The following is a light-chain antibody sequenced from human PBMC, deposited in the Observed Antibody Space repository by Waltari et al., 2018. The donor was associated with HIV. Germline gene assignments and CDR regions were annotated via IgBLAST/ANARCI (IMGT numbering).Light chain of an antibody. J-gene: IGLJ1*01. V-gene: IGLV1-47*01. Sequence: QSVLTQPPSASGTPGQRVTISCSGSSYNIGRNYVYWYQKLPGPAPRLLMYTNIQRASGAPDRVSGTRSGTSASPASSGLRSEDEADYYCAAWNDRLSCYVFGTGTKVTV. CDR3: AAWNDRLSCYV. CDR2: TNI. CDR1: SYNIGRNY.